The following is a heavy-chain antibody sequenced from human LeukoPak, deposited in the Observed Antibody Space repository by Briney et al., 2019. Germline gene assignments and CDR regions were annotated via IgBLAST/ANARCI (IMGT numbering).Heavy chain of an antibody. CDR3: ARDQGITIFGVVDL. V-gene: IGHV7-4-1*02. CDR1: GYTFTSYG. Sequence: ASVKVSCKASGYTFTSYGISWVRQAPGQGPEWMGWINTNTGNPTYAQGFTGRFVFSLDTSVSTAYLQISSLKAEDTAVYYCARDQGITIFGVVDLWGQGTLVTVSS. J-gene: IGHJ4*02. CDR2: INTNTGNP. D-gene: IGHD3-3*01.